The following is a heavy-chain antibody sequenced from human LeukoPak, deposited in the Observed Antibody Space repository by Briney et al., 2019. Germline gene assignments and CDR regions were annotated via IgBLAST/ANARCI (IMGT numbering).Heavy chain of an antibody. V-gene: IGHV4-39*01. D-gene: IGHD1-20*01. CDR3: ARLDNWNGYYFDY. J-gene: IGHJ4*02. CDR2: IYYTGST. Sequence: SETLSLTCTVSGGSISSSSHFWGWICQPPGEGLEWIGSIYYTGSTYHNSSLKSRLTISVDTSKNQFSVKLSSVTAADTAVFYCARLDNWNGYYFDYWGQGTLVTVSS. CDR1: GGSISSSSHF.